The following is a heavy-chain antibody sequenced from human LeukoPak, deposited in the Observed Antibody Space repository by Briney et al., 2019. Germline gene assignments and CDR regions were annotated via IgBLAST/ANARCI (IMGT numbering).Heavy chain of an antibody. D-gene: IGHD2-8*02. V-gene: IGHV1-2*02. CDR1: GYTFTGHY. J-gene: IGHJ4*02. CDR2: LNPHNGGT. CDR3: AREGYCTGGTCFDN. Sequence: GASVKVSCRASGYTFTGHYIHWVRQAPGQGLEWMGWLNPHNGGTRFAQKFQDRVTLTRDTSISTAYMELIRLRSDDTGVYYCAREGYCTGGTCFDNWGQGTLVTVSS.